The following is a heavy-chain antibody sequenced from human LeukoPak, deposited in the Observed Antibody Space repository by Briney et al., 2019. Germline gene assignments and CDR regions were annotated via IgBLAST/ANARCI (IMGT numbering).Heavy chain of an antibody. V-gene: IGHV4-59*01. CDR2: IYYSGST. D-gene: IGHD2-2*01. J-gene: IGHJ6*03. CDR1: GGSISSYY. Sequence: PSETLSLTCTVSGGSISSYYWSWIRQPPGKGLEWIGYIYYSGSTNYNPSLKSRVTISVDTSKNQFSLKLSSVTAADTAVYYCAREALARGVPAATCYYSYYMDVWGKGTTVTVSS. CDR3: AREALARGVPAATCYYSYYMDV.